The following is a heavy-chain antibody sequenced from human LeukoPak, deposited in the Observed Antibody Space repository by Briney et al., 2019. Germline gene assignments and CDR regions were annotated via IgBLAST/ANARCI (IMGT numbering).Heavy chain of an antibody. J-gene: IGHJ4*02. Sequence: GGSLRLSCAASGFTVSSNYMSWVRQAPGKGLEWVSVIYSGGSTYYADSVKGRFTISRDNSKNTLYLQMSSLRAEDTAVYYCARARTDYYDSSGYYQFDYWGQGTLVTVSS. CDR2: IYSGGST. CDR3: ARARTDYYDSSGYYQFDY. V-gene: IGHV3-53*01. D-gene: IGHD3-22*01. CDR1: GFTVSSNY.